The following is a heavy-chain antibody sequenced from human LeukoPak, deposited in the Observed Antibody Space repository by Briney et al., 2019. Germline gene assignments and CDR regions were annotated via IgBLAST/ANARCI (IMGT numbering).Heavy chain of an antibody. CDR1: GFTFSNNY. J-gene: IGHJ4*02. Sequence: GGSLRLSCAASGFTFSNNYMSWVRHAPGKGLEWVALIYSGGSTYYADFVKGRFTISRDNSKNTLYLQMSSLRAEDTAVYYCASASCSGSSCYSGYFDYWGQGTLVTVSS. V-gene: IGHV3-66*01. D-gene: IGHD2-15*01. CDR3: ASASCSGSSCYSGYFDY. CDR2: IYSGGST.